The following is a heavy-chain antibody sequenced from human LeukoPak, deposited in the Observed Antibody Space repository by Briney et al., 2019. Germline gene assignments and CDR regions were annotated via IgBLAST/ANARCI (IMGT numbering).Heavy chain of an antibody. D-gene: IGHD3-22*01. CDR3: ARGVMTTAPRGAFDI. V-gene: IGHV3-20*04. CDR2: INWNGGST. CDR1: GFTFDDYG. Sequence: TGGSLRLSCAASGFTFDDYGMSWVRQAPGKGLEWVSGINWNGGSTGYADSVKGRLTISRDNAKNSLYLQMNSLRAEDTALYYCARGVMTTAPRGAFDIWGQGTMVTVSS. J-gene: IGHJ3*02.